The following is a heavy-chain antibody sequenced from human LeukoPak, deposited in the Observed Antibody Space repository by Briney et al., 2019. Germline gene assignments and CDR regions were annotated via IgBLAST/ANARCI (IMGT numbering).Heavy chain of an antibody. CDR2: IYHRGST. Sequence: PSETLSLTCAVSGYSISSGYYWGWIRQPPGKGLEWIGSIYHRGSTYYNPSLKSRVTISVDTSKNQFSLKLSSVTAADTAVYYCARPYSSGFNYFDYWGQGTLVTVSS. J-gene: IGHJ4*02. D-gene: IGHD6-19*01. V-gene: IGHV4-38-2*01. CDR1: GYSISSGYY. CDR3: ARPYSSGFNYFDY.